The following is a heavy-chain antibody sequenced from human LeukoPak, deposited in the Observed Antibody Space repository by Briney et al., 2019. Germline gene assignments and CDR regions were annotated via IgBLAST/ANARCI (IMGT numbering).Heavy chain of an antibody. CDR1: GYTFTSYG. J-gene: IGHJ4*02. V-gene: IGHV1-18*01. Sequence: ASVKVSCMASGYTFTSYGISWVRQAPGQGLEWMGWISAYNGNTNYAQKLQGRVTMTTDTSTSTAYMELRSLRSDDTAVYYCARDDYGDYPWDYWGQGTLVTVSS. CDR3: ARDDYGDYPWDY. D-gene: IGHD4-17*01. CDR2: ISAYNGNT.